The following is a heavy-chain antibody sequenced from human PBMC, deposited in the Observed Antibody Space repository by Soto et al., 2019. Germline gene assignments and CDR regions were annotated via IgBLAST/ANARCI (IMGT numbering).Heavy chain of an antibody. V-gene: IGHV1-3*01. J-gene: IGHJ5*01. CDR3: ARSPPPLGRFDS. CDR2: INGGSGST. CDR1: GYTFANYA. Sequence: QLVQSGAEVKKPGASVKVSCKASGYTFANYAMQWVRQAPGQRLEWMGWINGGSGSTRYSQNFQGRLTITRVSSANTVYMELSSLRSGDTAIYYCARSPPPLGRFDSWGQGTLVTVSS.